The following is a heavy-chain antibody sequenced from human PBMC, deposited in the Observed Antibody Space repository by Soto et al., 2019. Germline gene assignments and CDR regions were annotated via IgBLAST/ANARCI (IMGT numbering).Heavy chain of an antibody. Sequence: SETLSLTCTVSGGSIISYYWSWIRQPPGKGLEWIGYIYYSGSTNYNPSLKSRVTISVDTSKNQFSLKLSSVTAADTAVYYCARETYGDYVGYFDPWGQGTLVTVSS. CDR3: ARETYGDYVGYFDP. CDR2: IYYSGST. J-gene: IGHJ5*02. D-gene: IGHD4-17*01. CDR1: GGSIISYY. V-gene: IGHV4-59*12.